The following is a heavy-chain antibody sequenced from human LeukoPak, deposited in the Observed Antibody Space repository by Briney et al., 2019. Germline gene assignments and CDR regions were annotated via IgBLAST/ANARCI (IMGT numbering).Heavy chain of an antibody. CDR1: GYSLTDHH. J-gene: IGHJ5*02. Sequence: ASVKVSCKASGYSLTDHHMHWLRRTPGHGLEWIGWINPQNGVAVYGKTLQGRVTMTRDTSISTVYLEVSALRPDDTGVYYCAKEGYSNGPDPWGPGSLVTVSS. CDR3: AKEGYSNGPDP. CDR2: INPQNGVA. D-gene: IGHD4-11*01. V-gene: IGHV1-2*02.